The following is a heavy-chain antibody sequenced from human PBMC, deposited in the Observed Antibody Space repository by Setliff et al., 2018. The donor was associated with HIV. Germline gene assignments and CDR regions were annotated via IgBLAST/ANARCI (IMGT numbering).Heavy chain of an antibody. D-gene: IGHD2-15*01. Sequence: PSETLSLTCTVSGGSISSISYYWGWIRQPPGKGLEWIGSIYYSGSTYYNPSLKSRVTISVDRSKNQFSLKLNSVTAADTAMYYCAIHPPYCSGGSCYRGKGYYFDYWGQGTLVTVSS. CDR2: IYYSGST. CDR3: AIHPPYCSGGSCYRGKGYYFDY. CDR1: GGSISSISYY. V-gene: IGHV4-39*01. J-gene: IGHJ4*02.